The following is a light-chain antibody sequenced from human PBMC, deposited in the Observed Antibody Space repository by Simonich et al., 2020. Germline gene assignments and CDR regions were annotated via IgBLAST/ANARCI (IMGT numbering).Light chain of an antibody. CDR1: ALPKQY. J-gene: IGLJ3*02. V-gene: IGLV3-25*03. CDR3: KSADSSGTWV. CDR2: KDS. Sequence: SYELTQPPSVSVSPGQTARITCSGDALPKQYAYWYQQKPGQAPVLVIYKDSERPSGIPERFAGSSSGKTVTLTISGVQAEDEADYYCKSADSSGTWVFGGGTKLTVL.